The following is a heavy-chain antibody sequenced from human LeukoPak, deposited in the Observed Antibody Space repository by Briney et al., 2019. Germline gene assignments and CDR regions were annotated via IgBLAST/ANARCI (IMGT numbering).Heavy chain of an antibody. J-gene: IGHJ5*02. CDR1: GYTFTGYY. D-gene: IGHD3-22*01. Sequence: GASVKVSFKASGYTFTGYYMHWVRQAPGQGLEWMGWINPNSGGTNYAQKFQGRVTMTRETSISTAYMELSRLRSDDTAMYYCARDGVHYYDSSGYNWFDPWGQGTLVTVSS. CDR3: ARDGVHYYDSSGYNWFDP. CDR2: INPNSGGT. V-gene: IGHV1-2*02.